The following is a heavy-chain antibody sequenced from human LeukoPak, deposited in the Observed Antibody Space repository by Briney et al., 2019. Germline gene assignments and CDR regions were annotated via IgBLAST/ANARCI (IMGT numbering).Heavy chain of an antibody. J-gene: IGHJ4*02. CDR2: ISYDGSNK. CDR3: VKQHTYYGSGRFFEADY. Sequence: QPGGSLRLSCAASGFTFSNYGIHWVRQAPGKGLEWVAFISYDGSNKFYADSVKGRFIISRDNSKNTLYLQMNSLRAEDTAVYYCVKQHTYYGSGRFFEADYWGRGTLVTVSS. CDR1: GFTFSNYG. V-gene: IGHV3-30*18. D-gene: IGHD3-10*01.